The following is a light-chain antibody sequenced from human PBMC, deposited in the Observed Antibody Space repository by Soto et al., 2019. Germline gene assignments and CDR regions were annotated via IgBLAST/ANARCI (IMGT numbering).Light chain of an antibody. CDR3: QQYNKWPLT. J-gene: IGKJ3*01. CDR2: GAS. Sequence: EIVMTQSPATLSVSPGERATLSCRASQSVSSNLAWYQQKPGQAPRLLIYGASTRATDIPARFSGSGSGTEFTLSISSLQSEDFEVYYCQQYNKWPLTFGPGTKVDIK. V-gene: IGKV3-15*01. CDR1: QSVSSN.